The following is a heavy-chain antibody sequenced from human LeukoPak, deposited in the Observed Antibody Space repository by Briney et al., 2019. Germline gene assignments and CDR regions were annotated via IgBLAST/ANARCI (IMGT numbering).Heavy chain of an antibody. CDR2: INHSGST. V-gene: IGHV4-34*01. Sequence: SETLSLTCAVYGGSFSGYYWSWIRQPPGKGLEWIGEINHSGSTNYNPSLKSRVTISVDTSKNQFSLKLSSVTAADTAVYYCARGPYYYDSSGHGYYFDYWGQGTLVTASS. D-gene: IGHD3-22*01. CDR1: GGSFSGYY. CDR3: ARGPYYYDSSGHGYYFDY. J-gene: IGHJ4*02.